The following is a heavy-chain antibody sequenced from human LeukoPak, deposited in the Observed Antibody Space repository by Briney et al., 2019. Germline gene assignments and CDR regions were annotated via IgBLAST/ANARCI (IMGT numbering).Heavy chain of an antibody. J-gene: IGHJ4*02. CDR1: GYTFTSYA. CDR3: ARVGYRSSTSCYVIDY. V-gene: IGHV7-4-1*02. D-gene: IGHD2-2*01. Sequence: GASVKVSCNASGYTFTSYAMNWVRQAPGQGLEWMGWINTNTGNPTYAQGFTGRFVFSLDTSVSTAYLQISSLKAEDTAVYYCARVGYRSSTSCYVIDYWGQGTLVTVSS. CDR2: INTNTGNP.